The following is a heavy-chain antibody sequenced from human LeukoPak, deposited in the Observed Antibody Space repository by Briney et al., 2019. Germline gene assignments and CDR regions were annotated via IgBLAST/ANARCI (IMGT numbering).Heavy chain of an antibody. D-gene: IGHD4-11*01. V-gene: IGHV1-2*02. Sequence: ASVKFSCKASGYTFTGYYMHWVRQAPGQGLEWMGWINPNSGGTNYAQKFQGRVTMTRDTSISTAYLELSRLKSDDTAVYYCARSRTTVTPFDYWGQGTLVTVSS. CDR1: GYTFTGYY. J-gene: IGHJ4*02. CDR2: INPNSGGT. CDR3: ARSRTTVTPFDY.